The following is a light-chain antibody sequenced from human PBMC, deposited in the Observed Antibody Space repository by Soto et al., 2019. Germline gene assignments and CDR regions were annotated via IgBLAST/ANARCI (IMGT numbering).Light chain of an antibody. CDR2: AAS. CDR3: QQSYTRT. CDR1: QIISNY. Sequence: DIQLTQSPSSLSASVGDRVIVFCRASQIISNYLSWYQQKPGKAPKVLIFAASRLQSGVPSRFSGSGSGTDFTLTISSLQPEDFATYYCQQSYTRTFGQGTKVDIK. V-gene: IGKV1-39*01. J-gene: IGKJ1*01.